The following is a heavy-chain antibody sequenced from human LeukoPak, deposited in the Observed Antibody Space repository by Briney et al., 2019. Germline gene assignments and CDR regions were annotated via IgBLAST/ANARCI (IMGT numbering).Heavy chain of an antibody. Sequence: GRSLRLSCAASGFTFSSYAMHWVRQAPGKGLEWVAVISYDGSNKYYADSVKGRFTISRDNSKNTLYLQMNSLRAEDTAVYYCASLHHEFGEHFDYWGQGTLVTVSS. V-gene: IGHV3-30-3*01. CDR2: ISYDGSNK. D-gene: IGHD3-10*01. CDR3: ASLHHEFGEHFDY. J-gene: IGHJ4*02. CDR1: GFTFSSYA.